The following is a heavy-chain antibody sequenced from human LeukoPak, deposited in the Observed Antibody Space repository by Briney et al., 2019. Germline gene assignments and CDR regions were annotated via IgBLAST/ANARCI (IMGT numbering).Heavy chain of an antibody. Sequence: GGSLRLSCPASGFTFKNYAMYWVRQAPGKGLEYVSAISFNGGSTYYADSVKGRFTISRDNSKNTLYLQMSSLRPEDTAMYYCVNLYGDYGYFEYWGQGTLVTVSS. D-gene: IGHD4-17*01. CDR3: VNLYGDYGYFEY. CDR1: GFTFKNYA. CDR2: ISFNGGST. V-gene: IGHV3-64D*06. J-gene: IGHJ4*02.